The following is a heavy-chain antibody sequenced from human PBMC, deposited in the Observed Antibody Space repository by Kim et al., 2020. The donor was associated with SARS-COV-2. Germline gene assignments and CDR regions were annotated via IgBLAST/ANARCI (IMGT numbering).Heavy chain of an antibody. CDR1: AFNLSSPG. J-gene: IGHJ4*02. CDR3: AKEHGDH. Sequence: GGSLRLSCLGSAFNLSSPGMCWVRQAPGKGLEWVSVINSDGGDICSADSVKGRFTISRDNAKSSVYLQMNNLRADDTAIYYCAKEHGDHGGQGTRVAASS. V-gene: IGHV3-23*03. CDR2: INSDGGDI.